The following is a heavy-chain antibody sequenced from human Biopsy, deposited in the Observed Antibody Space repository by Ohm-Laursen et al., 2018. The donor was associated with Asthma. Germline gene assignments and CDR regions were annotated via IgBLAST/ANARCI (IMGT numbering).Heavy chain of an antibody. D-gene: IGHD3-10*01. V-gene: IGHV1-18*01. CDR2: ISVYNGNA. CDR1: GYTFNSAG. CDR3: ARAVDYSHYYGIDV. Sequence: SVKVSCKTSGYTFNSAGITWVRQAPGQGLEWMGWISVYNGNAKVAQKLQDRVTMITDTSTSTAYMELRSLRSDDTAVYFCARAVDYSHYYGIDVWGQGTRSPSP. J-gene: IGHJ6*02.